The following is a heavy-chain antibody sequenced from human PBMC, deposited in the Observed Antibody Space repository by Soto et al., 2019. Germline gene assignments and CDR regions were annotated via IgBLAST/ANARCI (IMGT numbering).Heavy chain of an antibody. D-gene: IGHD6-19*01. CDR3: ARSTGIAVAGTRRGEFDY. J-gene: IGHJ4*02. CDR1: GFTVSSNY. V-gene: IGHV3-53*01. CDR2: IYSGGST. Sequence: EVQLVESGGGLIQPGGSLRLSCAASGFTVSSNYMSWVRQAPGKGLEWVSVIYSGGSTYYADSAKGRFTISRDNSKNTLYLQMNSLRAEDTAVYYCARSTGIAVAGTRRGEFDYWGQGTLVTVSS.